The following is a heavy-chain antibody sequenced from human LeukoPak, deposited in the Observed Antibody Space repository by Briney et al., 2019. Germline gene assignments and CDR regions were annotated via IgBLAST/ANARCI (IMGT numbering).Heavy chain of an antibody. CDR2: IGSSSSII. CDR1: GFTFSSYS. V-gene: IGHV3-48*04. Sequence: GGSLRLSCAASGFTFSSYSMNWVRQAPGKGLEWVSHIGSSSSIIFYADSVKGRFTISRDNAKNSLSLQMNSLRAEDTAVYYCAREVVVPAALFDYWGQGTLVAVSS. J-gene: IGHJ4*02. CDR3: AREVVVPAALFDY. D-gene: IGHD2-2*01.